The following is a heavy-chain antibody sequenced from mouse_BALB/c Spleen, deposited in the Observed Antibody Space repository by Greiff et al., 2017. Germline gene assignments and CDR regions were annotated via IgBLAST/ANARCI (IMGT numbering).Heavy chain of an antibody. J-gene: IGHJ4*01. V-gene: IGHV1-54*01. CDR2: INPGSGGT. Sequence: QVQLKQSGAELVRPGTSVKVSCKASGYAFTNYLIEWVKQRPGQGLEWIGVINPGSGGTNYNEKFKGKATLTADKSSSTAYMQLSSLTSDDSAVYFCARRNSLLRLRGAMDYWGQGTSVTVSS. D-gene: IGHD1-2*01. CDR1: GYAFTNYL. CDR3: ARRNSLLRLRGAMDY.